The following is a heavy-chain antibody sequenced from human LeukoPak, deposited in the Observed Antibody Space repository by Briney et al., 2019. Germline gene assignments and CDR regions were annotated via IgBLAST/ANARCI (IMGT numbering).Heavy chain of an antibody. Sequence: PGGSLRLSCAASGFTFSSYAMSWVRQAPGKGLEWVAVISYDGSNKYYADSVKGRFTISRDNSKNTLYLQMNSLRAEDTAVYYCAKDAPTMVRGVLDYWGQGTLVTVSS. V-gene: IGHV3-30*18. J-gene: IGHJ4*02. CDR3: AKDAPTMVRGVLDY. CDR2: ISYDGSNK. CDR1: GFTFSSYA. D-gene: IGHD3-10*01.